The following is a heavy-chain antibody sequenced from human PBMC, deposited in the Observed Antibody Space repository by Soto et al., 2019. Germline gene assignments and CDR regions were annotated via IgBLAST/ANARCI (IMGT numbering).Heavy chain of an antibody. J-gene: IGHJ4*02. Sequence: SETLSLTCAVSGGSISSSNWWSWVRQPLGKGLEWIGEIYHSGSTNYNPSLKSRVTISVDKSKNQFSLKLSSVTAADTAVYYCARGSCSGGSCYLFDYWGQGTLVTVSS. D-gene: IGHD2-15*01. V-gene: IGHV4-4*02. CDR1: GGSISSSNW. CDR2: IYHSGST. CDR3: ARGSCSGGSCYLFDY.